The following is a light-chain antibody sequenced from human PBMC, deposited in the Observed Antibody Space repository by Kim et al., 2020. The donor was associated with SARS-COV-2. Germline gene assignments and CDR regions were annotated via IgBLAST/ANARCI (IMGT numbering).Light chain of an antibody. CDR2: GAS. J-gene: IGKJ4*01. CDR3: QQRSNWPLT. CDR1: QSLTTS. Sequence: VVLTQSPATLSLYPGERATLSCRASQSLTTSLAWYQQRPGQPPRLLIYGASNRATGIPGRFSGSGSGTDFTLTISSLEPEDFAVYYCQQRSNWPLTFGGGTKVDIK. V-gene: IGKV3-11*01.